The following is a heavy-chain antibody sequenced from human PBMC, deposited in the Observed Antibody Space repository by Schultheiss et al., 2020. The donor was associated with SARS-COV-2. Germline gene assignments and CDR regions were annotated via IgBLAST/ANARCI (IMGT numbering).Heavy chain of an antibody. CDR3: ARGEVYYGSGTSRFDI. D-gene: IGHD3-10*01. CDR2: INPNSGGT. V-gene: IGHV1-2*02. J-gene: IGHJ3*02. Sequence: ASVKVSCKASGYTFTGYYMHWVRQAPGQGLEWMGWINPNSGGTNYAQKFQGRVTMTTDTSTSTAYMELRSLRSDDTAVYYCARGEVYYGSGTSRFDIWGQGEMGTVSS. CDR1: GYTFTGYY.